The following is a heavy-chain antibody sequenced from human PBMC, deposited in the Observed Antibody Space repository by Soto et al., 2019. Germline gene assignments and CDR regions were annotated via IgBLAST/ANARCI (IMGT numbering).Heavy chain of an antibody. Sequence: VASVKASCKASGYTITGYYMHWVRQAPGQGLEWMGWINPNSGGTNYAQKFQGWVTMTRDTSISTAYMELSRLRSDDTAVYYCARDGYSGYDGYYHYYGMDVCDQGTTVRVS. CDR1: GYTITGYY. J-gene: IGHJ6*02. D-gene: IGHD5-12*01. CDR2: INPNSGGT. CDR3: ARDGYSGYDGYYHYYGMDV. V-gene: IGHV1-2*04.